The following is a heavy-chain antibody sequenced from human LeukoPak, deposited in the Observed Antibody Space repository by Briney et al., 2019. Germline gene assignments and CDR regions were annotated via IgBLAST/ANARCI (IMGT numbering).Heavy chain of an antibody. CDR3: ARDPVGAFFDY. V-gene: IGHV3-7*01. Sequence: GGSLRLSCAASGFTFSSYWMSWVRQAPGKGLEWVANIKQDGSEKYYVDSVKGRFTISRDNAKNSLYLQMNRLRAEDTAVYYCARDPVGAFFDYWGQGTLVTVSS. CDR1: GFTFSSYW. J-gene: IGHJ4*02. D-gene: IGHD1-26*01. CDR2: IKQDGSEK.